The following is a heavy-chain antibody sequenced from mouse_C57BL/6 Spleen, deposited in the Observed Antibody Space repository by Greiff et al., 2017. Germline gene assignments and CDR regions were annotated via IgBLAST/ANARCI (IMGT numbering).Heavy chain of an antibody. J-gene: IGHJ1*03. CDR2: ISYDGSN. V-gene: IGHV3-6*01. CDR3: ASGSLYDGYPWYFDV. Sequence: EVKLVESGPGLVKPSQSLSLTCSVTGYSITSGYYWNWIRQFPGNKLEWMGYISYDGSNNYNPSLKNRISITRDTSKNQFFLKLNSVTTEDTATYYCASGSLYDGYPWYFDVWGTGTTVTVSS. CDR1: GYSITSGYY. D-gene: IGHD2-3*01.